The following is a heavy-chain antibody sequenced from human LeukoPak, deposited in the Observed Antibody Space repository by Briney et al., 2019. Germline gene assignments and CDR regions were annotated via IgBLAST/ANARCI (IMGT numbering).Heavy chain of an antibody. D-gene: IGHD4-17*01. V-gene: IGHV3-23*01. CDR1: GFTFSSYA. CDR2: ISGSGGST. J-gene: IGHJ4*02. Sequence: GGSLRLSCTASGFTFSSYAMSWVRQAPGKGLEWVSAISGSGGSTYYADSVKGRFTISRDNSKNTLYLQMNSLRAEDTAVYYCAIIDDYGDYGGYWGQGTLVTVSS. CDR3: AIIDDYGDYGGY.